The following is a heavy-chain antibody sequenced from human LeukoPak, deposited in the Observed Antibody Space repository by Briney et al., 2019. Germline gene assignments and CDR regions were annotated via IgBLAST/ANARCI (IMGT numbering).Heavy chain of an antibody. Sequence: PGGSLRLSCAASGFTFSSYNMNWVRQAPGKGLEWVSSISSSSSYIYYADSVKGRFTISRDNAKNSLYLQMNSLRAEDTAVYYCASSSGWYYYMDVWGKGTTVTISS. V-gene: IGHV3-21*01. CDR1: GFTFSSYN. D-gene: IGHD6-19*01. CDR3: ASSSGWYYYMDV. J-gene: IGHJ6*03. CDR2: ISSSSSYI.